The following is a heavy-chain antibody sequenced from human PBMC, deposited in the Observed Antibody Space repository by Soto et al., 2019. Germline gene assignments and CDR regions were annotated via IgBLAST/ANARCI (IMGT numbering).Heavy chain of an antibody. CDR1: GFSFSSYA. CDR2: ISYDGFNK. V-gene: IGHV3-30-3*01. J-gene: IGHJ4*02. D-gene: IGHD1-20*01. CDR3: ARGDGPNNSPHFEY. Sequence: GGSLRLSCSASGFSFSSYAIHWVRQAPGKGLEWVSVISYDGFNKYYGDSVKGRFTTSRDNSKNTLYLQMNSLTTEDTAVYYCARGDGPNNSPHFEYWGQGTLVTVSS.